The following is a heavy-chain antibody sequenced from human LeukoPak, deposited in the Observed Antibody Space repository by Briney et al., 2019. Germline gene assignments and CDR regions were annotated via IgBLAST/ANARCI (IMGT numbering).Heavy chain of an antibody. CDR2: IRYDGSNK. J-gene: IGHJ4*02. CDR3: AKVSSVGSSWDL. V-gene: IGHV3-30*02. CDR1: GFSFSSHA. D-gene: IGHD6-13*01. Sequence: GGSLRLSCAASGFSFSSHAMHWVRQAPGKGLEWVAFIRYDGSNKYYADSVKGRFTISRDNSKNTLYLQMNSLRAEDTAVYYCAKVSSVGSSWDLWGQGTLVTVSS.